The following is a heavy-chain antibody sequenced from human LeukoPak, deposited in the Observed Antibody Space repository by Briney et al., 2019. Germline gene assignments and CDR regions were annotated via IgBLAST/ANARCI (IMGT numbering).Heavy chain of an antibody. CDR3: ARDSAEHGSGSFDS. CDR1: GGSISSYY. CDR2: IYYSGST. J-gene: IGHJ4*02. V-gene: IGHV4-59*12. D-gene: IGHD3-10*01. Sequence: SETLSLTCTVSGGSISSYYWSWIRQPPGKGLEWIGYIYYSGSTNYNPSLKSRVTISVDTSKNQFSLKLSSVTAADTAVYYCARDSAEHGSGSFDSWGQGTLVTVSS.